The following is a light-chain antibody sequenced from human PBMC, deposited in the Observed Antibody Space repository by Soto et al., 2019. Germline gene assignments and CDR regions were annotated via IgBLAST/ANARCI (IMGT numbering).Light chain of an antibody. J-gene: IGKJ1*01. Sequence: EIVMTQSPATLSVSPGERATLSCRASQSVNSNLAWYQQKPGQAPRLLIYTASARATGIPARFSGSGSGTEFTLTISSLQSEDFAVYYCQQHNNWHRTFGQGTKVDIK. V-gene: IGKV3-15*01. CDR1: QSVNSN. CDR3: QQHNNWHRT. CDR2: TAS.